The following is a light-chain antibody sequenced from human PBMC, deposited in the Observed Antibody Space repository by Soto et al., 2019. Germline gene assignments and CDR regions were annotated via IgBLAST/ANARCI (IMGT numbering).Light chain of an antibody. CDR1: SSDVGGYNY. CDR2: DVS. V-gene: IGLV2-14*01. J-gene: IGLJ1*01. CDR3: SSYTSSSTLYV. Sequence: QSVLTQPASVSGSPGQSITVSCTGTSSDVGGYNYVSCYQQHPGKAPKLMIYDVSNRPSGVSNRFSGSKSGNPASLTISGLQAEDEADYYCSSYTSSSTLYVVGTGTKVTVL.